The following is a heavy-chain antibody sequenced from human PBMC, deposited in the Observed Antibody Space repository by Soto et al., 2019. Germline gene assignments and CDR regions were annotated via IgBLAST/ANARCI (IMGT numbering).Heavy chain of an antibody. Sequence: QVQLQESGPGLVKASQTLSLTCALSGASVSSAEHYWSWIRQPPGKGLEWIGYTYYSGGSYYNASLQRRVTISVDTSQNQFSLKLTSVTAADTAVYYCARLSGYDPAGAADKWGPGILVSVSS. CDR1: GASVSSAEHY. CDR3: ARLSGYDPAGAADK. J-gene: IGHJ4*02. CDR2: TYYSGGS. D-gene: IGHD5-12*01. V-gene: IGHV4-30-4*01.